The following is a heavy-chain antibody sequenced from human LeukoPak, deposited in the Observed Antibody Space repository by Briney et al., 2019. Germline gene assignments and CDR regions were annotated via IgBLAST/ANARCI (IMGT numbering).Heavy chain of an antibody. CDR2: IIPIFGTA. CDR1: GGTFNNYA. CDR3: ARGVRYSSSWSAGLYYYYYMDV. J-gene: IGHJ6*03. Sequence: ASVKVSCKASGGTFNNYAISWVRQAPGQGLEWMGGIIPIFGTANYAQKFQGRVTITADESTSTAYMELSSLRSEDTAVYYCARGVRYSSSWSAGLYYYYYMDVWGKGTTVTVSS. V-gene: IGHV1-69*13. D-gene: IGHD6-13*01.